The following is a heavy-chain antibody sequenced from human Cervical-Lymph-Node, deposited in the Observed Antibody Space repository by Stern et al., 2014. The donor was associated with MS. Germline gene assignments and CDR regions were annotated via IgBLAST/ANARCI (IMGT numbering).Heavy chain of an antibody. V-gene: IGHV4-4*02. CDR2: IFHSGST. Sequence: QLKLQESGPGLVKPSGTLSLTCAVSGGSISRSKWWSWVRQPPGKGLEWIGEIFHSGSTNYNPSLKSRVPISVDKSKNQFSLKLSSVTAADTAVYYCARRNRGYSYGRYYFDYWGQGTLVTVSS. CDR3: ARRNRGYSYGRYYFDY. CDR1: GGSISRSKW. J-gene: IGHJ4*02. D-gene: IGHD5-18*01.